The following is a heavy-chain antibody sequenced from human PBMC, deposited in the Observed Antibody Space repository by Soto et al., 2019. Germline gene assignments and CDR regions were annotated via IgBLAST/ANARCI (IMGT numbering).Heavy chain of an antibody. J-gene: IGHJ4*02. CDR3: ARGVDGSGSYYAGFDY. D-gene: IGHD3-10*01. V-gene: IGHV3-30-3*01. CDR1: GFRFSSFV. CDR2: VSYDATNQ. Sequence: QAQLVESGGGVAQPGGSLRLSCAAYGFRFSSFVIHLVRQAPGKGLAWVALVSYDATNQYYSDSVKGRFTVSRDNSKNTLYLKMDSLRPEDTAVYYCARGVDGSGSYYAGFDYWGLGPLVTVSS.